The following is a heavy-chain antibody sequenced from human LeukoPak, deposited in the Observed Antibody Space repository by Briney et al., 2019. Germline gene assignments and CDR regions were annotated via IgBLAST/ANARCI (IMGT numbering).Heavy chain of an antibody. D-gene: IGHD3-10*01. V-gene: IGHV3-21*04. CDR3: AKAGLDQYYFDY. Sequence: GGSLRLSCAASGFSFSSYRMNWVRQAPGKGLEWVSSVSNSGDYIHYADSVKGRFTISRDNSKNTLYLQMNSLRAEDTAVYYCAKAGLDQYYFDYWGQGTLVTVSS. CDR1: GFSFSSYR. J-gene: IGHJ4*02. CDR2: VSNSGDYI.